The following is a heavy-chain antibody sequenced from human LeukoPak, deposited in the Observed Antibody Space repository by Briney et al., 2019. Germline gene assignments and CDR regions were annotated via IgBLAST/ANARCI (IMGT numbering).Heavy chain of an antibody. CDR1: GGTFSSYA. CDR2: IIPIFGTA. CDR3: ARVGLHYGSGNYGMDV. Sequence: SVKVSCKASGGTFSSYAISWVRQAPGQGLEWMGGIIPIFGTANYAQKFQGRVTITADESTSTAYTELSSLRSEDTAVYYCARVGLHYGSGNYGMDVWGQGTTVTVSS. D-gene: IGHD3-10*01. J-gene: IGHJ6*02. V-gene: IGHV1-69*01.